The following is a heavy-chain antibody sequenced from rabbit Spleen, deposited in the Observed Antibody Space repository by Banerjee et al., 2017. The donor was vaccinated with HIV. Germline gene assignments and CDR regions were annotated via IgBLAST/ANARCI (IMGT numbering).Heavy chain of an antibody. Sequence: QSLEESGGGLVQPEGSLTLTCTASGFSFSSSDYMCWVRQAPGKGLEWISCIGGSSSGFTYSATWAKGRFTISKTSSTTVILQMTSLTAADTATYFCAKDLAAVIGWNFSLWGPGTLVTVS. J-gene: IGHJ4*01. CDR1: GFSFSSSDY. V-gene: IGHV1S40*01. D-gene: IGHD1-1*01. CDR3: AKDLAAVIGWNFSL. CDR2: IGGSSSGFT.